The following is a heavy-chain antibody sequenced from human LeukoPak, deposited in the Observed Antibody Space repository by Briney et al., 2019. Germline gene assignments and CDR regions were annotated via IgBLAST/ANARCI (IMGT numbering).Heavy chain of an antibody. D-gene: IGHD1-14*01. CDR2: IYYSGST. CDR1: GGSISSYY. Sequence: PSETLSLTCTVSGGSISSYYWSWIRQPPGKGLEWIGYIYYSGSTNYNPSLKSRVTVSLDTSKNQFSLKLSSVTAADTAVYYCARAGLVYFDYWGQGTLVTVSS. CDR3: ARAGLVYFDY. V-gene: IGHV4-59*01. J-gene: IGHJ4*02.